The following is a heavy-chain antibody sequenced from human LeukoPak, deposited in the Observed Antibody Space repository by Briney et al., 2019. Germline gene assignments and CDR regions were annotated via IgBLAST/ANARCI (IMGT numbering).Heavy chain of an antibody. V-gene: IGHV1-8*01. Sequence: ASVKVSCQPSGYTFTSYVINWVRQATGQGLEWMGWKNPTSGNSGYAQKFQGRVTMTRNNSISTAYRELSSLRSEDTAVYYGARVHDFGSGMTEWGQGTLVTVSS. D-gene: IGHD3-3*01. CDR2: KNPTSGNS. J-gene: IGHJ4*02. CDR3: ARVHDFGSGMTE. CDR1: GYTFTSYV.